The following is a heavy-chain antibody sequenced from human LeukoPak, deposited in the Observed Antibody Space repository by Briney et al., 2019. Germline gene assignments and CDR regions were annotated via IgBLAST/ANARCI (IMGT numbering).Heavy chain of an antibody. J-gene: IGHJ5*02. CDR1: GYTFTSYD. V-gene: IGHV1-8*03. CDR3: ARTRSGYYPMDP. Sequence: ASVKVSCKASGYTFTSYDINWVRQATGQGLEWMGWMNPNSGNTGYAQKFQGRATITRNTSISTAYMELSSLRSEDTAVYYCARTRSGYYPMDPWGQGTLVTVSS. D-gene: IGHD3-22*01. CDR2: MNPNSGNT.